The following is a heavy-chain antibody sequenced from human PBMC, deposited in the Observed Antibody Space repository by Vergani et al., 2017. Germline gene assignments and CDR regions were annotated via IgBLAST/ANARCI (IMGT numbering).Heavy chain of an antibody. CDR3: ARDWGIAAAGRDYYGMDV. CDR1: GFTVSSNY. Sequence: EVQLVESGGGLVQPGGSLRLSCAASGFTVSSNYMSWVRQAPGKGLEWVSVIYSGGSTYYADSVKGRFTISRDNSKNTLYLQMNSLRAADTAVYYCARDWGIAAAGRDYYGMDVWGQGTTVTVSS. J-gene: IGHJ6*02. D-gene: IGHD6-13*01. V-gene: IGHV3-66*02. CDR2: IYSGGST.